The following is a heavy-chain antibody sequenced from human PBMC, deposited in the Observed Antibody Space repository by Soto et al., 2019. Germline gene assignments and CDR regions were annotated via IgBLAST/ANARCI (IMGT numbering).Heavy chain of an antibody. D-gene: IGHD4-17*01. CDR3: ARGGYYGDYEGY. CDR1: GFTFSSYS. J-gene: IGHJ4*02. CDR2: ISSSGSTI. Sequence: EVQLVESGGGLVQPGGSLRLSCAASGFTFSSYSMIWVRQAPGKGLECVSYISSSGSTIYHADSVKGRFTISRDNAKKSLYLHMNSLRDEDTAVYYCARGGYYGDYEGYWGQGTLVTVSS. V-gene: IGHV3-48*02.